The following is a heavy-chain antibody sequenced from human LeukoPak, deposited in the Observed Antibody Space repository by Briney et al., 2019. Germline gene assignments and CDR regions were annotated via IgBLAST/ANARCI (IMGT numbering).Heavy chain of an antibody. CDR1: GFTFSSYA. CDR2: ISGSAGRT. V-gene: IGHV3-23*01. D-gene: IGHD3-22*01. J-gene: IGHJ4*02. CDR3: AKDDYYDSSGYLGVFDY. Sequence: GGSLRLSCAASGFTFSSYAMTWVRQAPGKGLEWVSAISGSAGRTFYAESVKGRFTISRDNSKNTLYLQMNSLRAEDTAVYYCAKDDYYDSSGYLGVFDYWGRGTLVTVSS.